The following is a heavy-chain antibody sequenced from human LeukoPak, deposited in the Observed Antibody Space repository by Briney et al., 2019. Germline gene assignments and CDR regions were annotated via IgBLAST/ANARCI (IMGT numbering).Heavy chain of an antibody. Sequence: GGSLRLSCAASGFTFSSFPLHWVRQAPGKGLEWVALISNDGTNKEFADSVKGRFTISRDNSKNMLYLEMNSLRAEDTAIYYCAREWVETADDPFDVWGQGTVVTVSS. V-gene: IGHV3-30-3*01. D-gene: IGHD2-21*02. CDR3: AREWVETADDPFDV. CDR2: ISNDGTNK. J-gene: IGHJ3*01. CDR1: GFTFSSFP.